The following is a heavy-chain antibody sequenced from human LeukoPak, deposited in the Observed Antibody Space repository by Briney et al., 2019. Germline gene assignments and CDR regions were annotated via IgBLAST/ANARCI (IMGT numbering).Heavy chain of an antibody. V-gene: IGHV3-9*01. Sequence: GGSLRLSCAASGFTFDDYAMHWVRQAPGKGLEWVSGISWSSGRIGHDDSVQGRLPISQDNGKNSLYLQLNSLRAEDTALYYCAKDIWFYGSGRTMGFEPWGQGTLVTVS. J-gene: IGHJ5*02. CDR1: GFTFDDYA. D-gene: IGHD3-10*01. CDR3: AKDIWFYGSGRTMGFEP. CDR2: ISWSSGRI.